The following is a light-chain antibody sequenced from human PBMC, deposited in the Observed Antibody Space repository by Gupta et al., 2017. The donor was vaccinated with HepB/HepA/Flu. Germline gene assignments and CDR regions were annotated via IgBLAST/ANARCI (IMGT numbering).Light chain of an antibody. Sequence: SYVLTQPPSVSVAPGTTATITCGENDIGSRSVHWYQQKHGQAPLWVISYTSDRPSGITERLSGCGAGNTATPQISRVEAGDEADHYCRVWGSAGDQLLFGGGTKLTVL. V-gene: IGLV3-21*04. CDR3: RVWGSAGDQLL. CDR2: YTS. CDR1: DIGSRS. J-gene: IGLJ2*01.